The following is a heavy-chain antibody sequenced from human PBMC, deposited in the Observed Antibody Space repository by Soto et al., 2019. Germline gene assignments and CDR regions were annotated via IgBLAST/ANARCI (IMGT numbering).Heavy chain of an antibody. Sequence: QVQLQQWGAGLLKPSETLSLTCAVYGGSFSGYYWSWIRQPPGKGLEWIGEINHSGSTNYNPSLNXRXTXXVDTSKNQFSLKLSSVTAADTAVYYCARDLVHFDYWGQGTLVTVSS. CDR3: ARDLVHFDY. J-gene: IGHJ4*02. CDR1: GGSFSGYY. CDR2: INHSGST. V-gene: IGHV4-34*01.